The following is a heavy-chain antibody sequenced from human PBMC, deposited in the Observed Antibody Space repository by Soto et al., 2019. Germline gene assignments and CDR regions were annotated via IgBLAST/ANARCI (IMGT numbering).Heavy chain of an antibody. CDR2: ISYDGSNK. CDR3: ARDPQFPPAMVRGVPNWFDP. V-gene: IGHV3-30*03. CDR1: GFTFSSYG. D-gene: IGHD3-10*01. J-gene: IGHJ5*02. Sequence: GGSLRLSCAASGFTFSSYGMHWVRQAPGKGLEWVAVISYDGSNKYYADSVKGRFTISRDNSKNTLYLQMNSLRAEDTAVYYCARDPQFPPAMVRGVPNWFDPWGQGTLVTVSS.